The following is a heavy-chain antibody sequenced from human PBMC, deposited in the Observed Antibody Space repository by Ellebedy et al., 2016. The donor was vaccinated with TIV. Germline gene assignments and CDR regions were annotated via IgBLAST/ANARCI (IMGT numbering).Heavy chain of an antibody. J-gene: IGHJ4*02. CDR1: GFTFDDYA. CDR3: AKVRVGVPAAIIDY. V-gene: IGHV3-23*01. Sequence: GGSLRLXXAASGFTFDDYAMHWVRQAPGKGLEWVSAISGSGGSTYYADSVKGRFTISRDNSKNTLYLQMNSLRAEDTAVYYCAKVRVGVPAAIIDYWGQGTLVTVSS. D-gene: IGHD2-2*02. CDR2: ISGSGGST.